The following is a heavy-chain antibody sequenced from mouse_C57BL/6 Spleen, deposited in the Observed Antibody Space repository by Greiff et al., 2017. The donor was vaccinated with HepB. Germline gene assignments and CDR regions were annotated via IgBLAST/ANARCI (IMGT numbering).Heavy chain of an antibody. CDR2: IDPETGGT. CDR3: TRWIRQLDY. D-gene: IGHD3-2*01. Sequence: VQRVESGAELVRPGASVTLSCKASGYTFTDYEMHWVKQTPVHGLEWIGAIDPETGGTAYNQKFKGKAILTADKSSSTAYMELRSLTSEDSAVYYCTRWIRQLDYWGQGTTLTVSS. V-gene: IGHV1-15*01. J-gene: IGHJ2*01. CDR1: GYTFTDYE.